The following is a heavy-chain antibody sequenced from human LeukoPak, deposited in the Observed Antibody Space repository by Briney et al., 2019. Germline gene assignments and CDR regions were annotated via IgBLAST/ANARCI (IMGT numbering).Heavy chain of an antibody. CDR1: GYTFTSYA. V-gene: IGHV1-2*02. CDR2: INPNSGGT. CDR3: ARDGAAVGASNYYYYMDV. J-gene: IGHJ6*03. D-gene: IGHD1-26*01. Sequence: ASVKVSCKASGYTFTSYAMHWVRQAPGQGLEWMGWINPNSGGTNYAQKFQGRVTMTRDTSISTAYMELSRLRSDDTAVYYCARDGAAVGASNYYYYMDVWGKGTTVTISS.